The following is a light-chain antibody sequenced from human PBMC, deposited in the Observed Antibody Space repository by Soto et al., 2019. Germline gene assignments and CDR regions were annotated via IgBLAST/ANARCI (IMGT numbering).Light chain of an antibody. CDR2: DNT. V-gene: IGLV1-40*01. CDR3: QSYDRSLSGSRV. CDR1: SSNIGAGYD. Sequence: QSVLTQPPSVSGAPGQRVTISCTGSSSNIGAGYDVHWYQQLPGTAPKLLIYDNTNRPSGVPHRFSGSKSGTSASLAITGLQAEDEADYYCQSYDRSLSGSRVFGTGTKVTVL. J-gene: IGLJ1*01.